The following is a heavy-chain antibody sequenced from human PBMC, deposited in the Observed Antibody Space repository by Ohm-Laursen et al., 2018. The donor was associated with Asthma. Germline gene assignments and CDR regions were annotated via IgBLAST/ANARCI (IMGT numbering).Heavy chain of an antibody. Sequence: SLRLSCAASGFTFSTYAMNWIRQAPGKGLEWVSAISGSASSRYYADSVKGRFTTSRDNSNNPLYLQMNSLRAEDTAIYYCAKLYGDYHPDYWGLGTQVTVSS. V-gene: IGHV3-23*01. D-gene: IGHD4-17*01. J-gene: IGHJ4*02. CDR3: AKLYGDYHPDY. CDR2: ISGSASSR. CDR1: GFTFSTYA.